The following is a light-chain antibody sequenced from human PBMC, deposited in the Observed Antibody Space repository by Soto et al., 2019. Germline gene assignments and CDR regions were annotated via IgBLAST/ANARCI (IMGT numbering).Light chain of an antibody. V-gene: IGLV1-40*01. Sequence: QSVLTQPPSVSGAPGQRVTISCTGSSSNIGAGYDVHWYQQLPGTAPKLLIYDNSNRPSGVPDRFSGSKSGTSASLAITGRQAEDEADYYCPSYASSLSGSVFGGGTKLTVL. CDR2: DNS. CDR1: SSNIGAGYD. CDR3: PSYASSLSGSV. J-gene: IGLJ2*01.